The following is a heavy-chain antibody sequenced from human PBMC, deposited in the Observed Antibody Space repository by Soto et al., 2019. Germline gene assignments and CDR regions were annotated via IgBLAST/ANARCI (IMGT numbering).Heavy chain of an antibody. CDR2: ISGSGGST. D-gene: IGHD2-15*01. CDR1: GFTFSSYA. Sequence: GGSLRLSCAASGFTFSSYAMSWVRQAPGKGLEWVSAISGSGGSTYYADSVKGRFTISRDNSKNTLYLQMDSLRAEDAAVYYCAKDLVGSNADYYDYWGQGTLVTVSS. V-gene: IGHV3-23*01. J-gene: IGHJ4*02. CDR3: AKDLVGSNADYYDY.